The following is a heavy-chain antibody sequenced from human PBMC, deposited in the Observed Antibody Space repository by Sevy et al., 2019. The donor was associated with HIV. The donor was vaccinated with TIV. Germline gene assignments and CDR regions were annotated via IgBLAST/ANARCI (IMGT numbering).Heavy chain of an antibody. D-gene: IGHD2-15*01. J-gene: IGHJ6*02. Sequence: ASVKVSCKASGYTFTGDYLHWVRQAPGQGLEWMGRVYPQSGGTKYAQKFQGRVTMTGDTSISTAYMELSRLRSDDTAVYYCARDGGGGTVNSGMDVWGQGTTVTVSS. CDR2: VYPQSGGT. CDR1: GYTFTGDY. CDR3: ARDGGGGTVNSGMDV. V-gene: IGHV1-2*06.